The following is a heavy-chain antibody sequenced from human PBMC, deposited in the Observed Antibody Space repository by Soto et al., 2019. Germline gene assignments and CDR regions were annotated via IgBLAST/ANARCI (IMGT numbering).Heavy chain of an antibody. CDR3: ARDRDLAVPAAVIYFDS. CDR2: IKRDGSEK. D-gene: IGHD2-2*01. V-gene: IGHV3-7*01. CDR1: GFSISDYW. Sequence: GGSLRVSCAASGFSISDYWMSWVRQAPGKGLEWVANIKRDGSEKYYVDSVKGRFTISRDNAKNSLYLQMNSLRADDTAVYYCARDRDLAVPAAVIYFDSWGQGTLVTVSS. J-gene: IGHJ4*01.